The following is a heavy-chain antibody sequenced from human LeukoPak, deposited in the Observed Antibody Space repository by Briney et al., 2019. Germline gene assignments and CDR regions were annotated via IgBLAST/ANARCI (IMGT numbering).Heavy chain of an antibody. V-gene: IGHV4-59*01. CDR3: ARTMVRGVFDY. D-gene: IGHD3-10*01. CDR2: IYYSGST. J-gene: IGHJ4*02. Sequence: PSETLSLTCTVSGGSISSYYWSWIRQPPGKGLEWIGYIYYSGSTNYNPSLKSRVTISVDTSKNQLSLKLSSVTAADTAVYYCARTMVRGVFDYWGQGTLVTVSS. CDR1: GGSISSYY.